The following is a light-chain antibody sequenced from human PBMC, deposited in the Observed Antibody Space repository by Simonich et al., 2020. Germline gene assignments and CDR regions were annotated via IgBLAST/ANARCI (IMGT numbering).Light chain of an antibody. CDR2: AAS. CDR3: QQYYITPYT. V-gene: IGKV1-NL1*01. CDR1: QGISNS. J-gene: IGKJ2*01. Sequence: DIQMTQSPSSLSASVGDRVTITCRSSQGISNSLAWYQQKPGKAPKLLLYAASRLESGVPSRFSGSGSWTDYTLTISSLQPEDFATYYCQQYYITPYTFGQGTKLEIK.